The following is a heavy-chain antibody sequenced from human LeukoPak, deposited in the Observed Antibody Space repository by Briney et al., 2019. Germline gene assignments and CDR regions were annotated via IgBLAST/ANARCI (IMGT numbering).Heavy chain of an antibody. J-gene: IGHJ3*02. D-gene: IGHD3-10*01. V-gene: IGHV4-39*07. Sequence: SETLSLTCTVSGGSISTSNYYWGWIRQPPGKGLEWIGNIFYGGSTYYSPSLKSRVTISLDTSRNQFSLKLNSVTAADTAVYYCAKSNGYGLVGIWGQGTMVTVSS. CDR2: IFYGGST. CDR3: AKSNGYGLVGI. CDR1: GGSISTSNYY.